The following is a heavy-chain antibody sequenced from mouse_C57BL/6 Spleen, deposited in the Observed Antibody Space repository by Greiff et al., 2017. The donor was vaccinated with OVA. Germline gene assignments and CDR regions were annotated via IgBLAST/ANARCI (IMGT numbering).Heavy chain of an antibody. V-gene: IGHV1-52*01. CDR2: IDPSDSET. CDR3: ARSYDDAWWAD. D-gene: IGHD2-4*01. J-gene: IGHJ3*01. Sequence: QVQLQQPGAELVRPGSSVKLSCKASGYTFTSSWMHWVTQRPIQGLEWIGNIDPSDSETHSNQKFTATATLTEDKAARTAYMQLSSLTAEDSAVYYGARSYDDAWWADWGQGTLVTVAA. CDR1: GYTFTSSW.